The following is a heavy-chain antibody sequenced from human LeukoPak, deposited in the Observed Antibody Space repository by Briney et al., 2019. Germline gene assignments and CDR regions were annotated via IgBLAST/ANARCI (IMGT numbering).Heavy chain of an antibody. J-gene: IGHJ3*02. Sequence: SETLSLTCAVSGYSISSGYYWGWIRQPPGKGLEWIGSIYHSGSTYYNPSLKSRVTISVDTSKNQFSLKLSSVTAADTAVYYCARAETDSVGAFDIWGQGTMVTVSS. CDR2: IYHSGST. V-gene: IGHV4-38-2*01. CDR3: ARAETDSVGAFDI. CDR1: GYSISSGYY. D-gene: IGHD5/OR15-5a*01.